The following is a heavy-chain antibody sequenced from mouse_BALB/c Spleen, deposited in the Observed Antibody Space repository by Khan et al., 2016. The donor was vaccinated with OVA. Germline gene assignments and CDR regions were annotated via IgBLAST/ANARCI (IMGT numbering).Heavy chain of an antibody. J-gene: IGHJ2*01. D-gene: IGHD2-4*01. CDR1: GFTFSRFG. CDR2: ISSGSSTI. CDR3: ARDYNFDY. Sequence: EVQLVESGGGLVQPGGSRKLSCAASGFTFSRFGMHWVRQAPEKGLEWVAYISSGSSTIYYVDTVKGRFTISRDNPKNTLFLQMTSLRSEDTAVYYCARDYNFDYWGQGTTLTVSS. V-gene: IGHV5-17*02.